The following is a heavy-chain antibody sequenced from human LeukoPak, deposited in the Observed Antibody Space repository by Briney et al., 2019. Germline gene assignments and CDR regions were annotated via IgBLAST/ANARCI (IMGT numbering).Heavy chain of an antibody. CDR2: IYYSGST. CDR1: GGSISSYY. Sequence: SETLSLTCTVSGGSISSYYWRWIRQPPGKGLEWIGYIYYSGSTNYNPSLKSRVTVSVDTSKNQFSLKLSSVTAADTAVYYCARYRDHYDSSGYHGAFDIWGQGTMVTVSS. D-gene: IGHD3-22*01. V-gene: IGHV4-59*01. J-gene: IGHJ3*02. CDR3: ARYRDHYDSSGYHGAFDI.